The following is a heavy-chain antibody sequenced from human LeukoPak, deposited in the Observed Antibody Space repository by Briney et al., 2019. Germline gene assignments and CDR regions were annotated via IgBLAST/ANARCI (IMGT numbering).Heavy chain of an antibody. Sequence: GESLKISCKGSGYSFTSYWIGWVRQMPGKGLEWMGIIYPGGSDTRYSPSFQGQVTISADKSISTAYLQWSSLKASDTAIYYCAKISDTGGYYGDYWGQGTLVTVSS. CDR1: GYSFTSYW. CDR2: IYPGGSDT. CDR3: AKISDTGGYYGDY. J-gene: IGHJ4*02. D-gene: IGHD3-22*01. V-gene: IGHV5-51*01.